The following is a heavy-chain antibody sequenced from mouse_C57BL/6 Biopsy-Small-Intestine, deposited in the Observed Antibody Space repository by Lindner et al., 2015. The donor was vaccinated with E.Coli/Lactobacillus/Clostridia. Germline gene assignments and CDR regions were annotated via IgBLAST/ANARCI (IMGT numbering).Heavy chain of an antibody. J-gene: IGHJ3*01. V-gene: IGHV1-20*01. CDR1: GYSFTGYF. Sequence: VQLQESGPELVKPGASVKMSCKASGYSFTGYFMNWVKQSHGKSLEWIGRINPYSGDTLYNQKFKDKATLTVDKSSSTAHMELRSLTSEDSTFYYCARDGRNGGLFAYWGQGTLVTVST. CDR2: INPYSGDT. CDR3: ARDGRNGGLFAY.